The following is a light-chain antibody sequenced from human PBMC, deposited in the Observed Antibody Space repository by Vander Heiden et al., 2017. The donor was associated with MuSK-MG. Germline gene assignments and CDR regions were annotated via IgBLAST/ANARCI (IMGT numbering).Light chain of an antibody. CDR3: AAWDDSLSGPV. CDR1: SSNIGSNY. Sequence: QSVLTQPPSASGTPGQRVTISCSGSSSNIGSNYVYWYQQLPGTAPKLLIYRNNQRPSGVPDRFSGSKSGTSASLAISGLRSEDEADYYCAAWDDSLSGPVFGGGTKLNVL. J-gene: IGLJ2*01. CDR2: RNN. V-gene: IGLV1-47*01.